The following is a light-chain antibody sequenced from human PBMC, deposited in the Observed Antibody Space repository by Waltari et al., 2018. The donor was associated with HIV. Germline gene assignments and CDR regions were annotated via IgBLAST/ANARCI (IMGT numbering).Light chain of an antibody. V-gene: IGLV3-1*01. CDR1: KLGDKF. CDR3: QLWDNNNAV. Sequence: SYVLTQPPSMSVSPGQTASITCSGAKLGDKFVCWYQQRPGQSPLMGSYQDTERPSGVPERFSGSNSGNTATLTISGTQPLDEADYYCQLWDNNNAVFGGGTKLTVL. J-gene: IGLJ2*01. CDR2: QDT.